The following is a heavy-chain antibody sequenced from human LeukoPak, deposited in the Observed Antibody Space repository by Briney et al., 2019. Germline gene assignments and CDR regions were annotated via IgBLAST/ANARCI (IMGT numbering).Heavy chain of an antibody. D-gene: IGHD1-26*01. CDR2: MSKDGSII. J-gene: IGHJ6*02. CDR3: ARCGTPKNYYYYGMDV. Sequence: GGSLRLSCAASGFPFSSYGLHWVRQAPGKGLEWVAVMSKDGSIIHHADSVKGRFTISRDNAKNSLFLQMNSLRAEDTAVYFCARCGTPKNYYYYGMDVWGQGTTVTVS. V-gene: IGHV3-33*01. CDR1: GFPFSSYG.